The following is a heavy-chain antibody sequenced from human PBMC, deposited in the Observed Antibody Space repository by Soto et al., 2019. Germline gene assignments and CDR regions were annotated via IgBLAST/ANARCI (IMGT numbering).Heavy chain of an antibody. CDR3: CRGGKSYYQLNY. Sequence: QVQLVQSGAEVQKPGASVKVSCKTSGYSFTNYGISWVRQAPGQGLEWMGWISPYNGDTNYAERLQGRVTMIANSSPTTAYKGLRSITSDDWDVYYCCRGGKSYYQLNYWGQGTLVTVSS. CDR2: ISPYNGDT. D-gene: IGHD1-26*01. CDR1: GYSFTNYG. J-gene: IGHJ4*02. V-gene: IGHV1-18*01.